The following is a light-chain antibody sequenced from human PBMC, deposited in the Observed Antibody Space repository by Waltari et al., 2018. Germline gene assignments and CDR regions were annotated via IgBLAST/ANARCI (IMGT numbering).Light chain of an antibody. V-gene: IGLV2-23*01. Sequence: QSALTQPASVSGSPGQSITISCTASSSNLASYTLVSWYQQHADNPPKLIIYEGAKRPSGVSNRFSGSKSGNTASLTISGLQAEDEADYYCCSYADNRVFGGGTKLTVL. CDR1: SSNLASYTL. CDR2: EGA. J-gene: IGLJ3*02. CDR3: CSYADNRV.